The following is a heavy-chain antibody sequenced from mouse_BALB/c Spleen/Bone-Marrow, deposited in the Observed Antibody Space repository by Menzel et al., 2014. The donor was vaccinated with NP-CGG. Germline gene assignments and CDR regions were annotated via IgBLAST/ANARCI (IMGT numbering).Heavy chain of an antibody. CDR2: ISSGGGST. Sequence: EVKLQESGGGLVKPGGSLKLSCAASGFAFSSYDMSWVRQIPEKRLEWVAYISSGGGSTYYPDTVKGRFTISRDNAKNTLCLHMQRLSSEAAAMYYCAGQGCRFVDFDDWGQGTPVTVSS. D-gene: IGHD3-3*01. V-gene: IGHV5-12-1*01. CDR3: AGQGCRFVDFDD. J-gene: IGHJ1*01. CDR1: GFAFSSYD.